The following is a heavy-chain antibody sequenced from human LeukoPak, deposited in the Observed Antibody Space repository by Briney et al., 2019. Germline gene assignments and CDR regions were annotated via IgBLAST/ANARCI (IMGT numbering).Heavy chain of an antibody. Sequence: MPSETLSLTCTVSGGSVDSGIYHWGWIRQPPGKGLEWIVYISYSVSTIYNPSVRSRVTISMDTSKNQFSLNLRSMTAADTAVYYCARVTGDYPKYYYDYWGQGTLVTVSS. CDR2: ISYSVST. D-gene: IGHD4-17*01. CDR1: GGSVDSGIYH. V-gene: IGHV4-61*01. J-gene: IGHJ4*02. CDR3: ARVTGDYPKYYYDY.